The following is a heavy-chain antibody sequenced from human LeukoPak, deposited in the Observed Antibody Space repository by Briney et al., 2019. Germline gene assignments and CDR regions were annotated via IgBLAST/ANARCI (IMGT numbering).Heavy chain of an antibody. D-gene: IGHD3-16*01. CDR2: IIPIFGTA. CDR3: AREGLGELTLDC. J-gene: IGHJ4*02. V-gene: IGHV1-69*05. CDR1: GGTFSSYA. Sequence: ASVKVSCKASGGTFSSYAISWVRQAPGQGLEWMGGIIPIFGTANYAQKFQGRVTITTDESTSTAYMELSSLRSEDTAVYYCAREGLGELTLDCWGQGTLVTVSS.